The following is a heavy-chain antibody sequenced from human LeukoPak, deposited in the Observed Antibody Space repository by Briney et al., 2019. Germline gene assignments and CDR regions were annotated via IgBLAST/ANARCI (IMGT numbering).Heavy chain of an antibody. J-gene: IGHJ6*02. D-gene: IGHD2-2*01. CDR3: ARLQGDCSSTSCFRAGLYYYYGMDV. CDR2: IYPGDSDT. Sequence: GESLTISCKGSGYSFTSYWIGWVRQMPGKGLEWMGIIYPGDSDTRYSPSFQGQVTISADKSISTAYLQWSSLKASDTAMYYCARLQGDCSSTSCFRAGLYYYYGMDVWGQGTTVTVSS. CDR1: GYSFTSYW. V-gene: IGHV5-51*01.